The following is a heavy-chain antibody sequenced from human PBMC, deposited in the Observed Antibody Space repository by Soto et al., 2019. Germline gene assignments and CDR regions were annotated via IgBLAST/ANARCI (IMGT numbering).Heavy chain of an antibody. V-gene: IGHV1-69*01. CDR3: ARASEYVSGWYHDY. CDR2: LIPILGTT. J-gene: IGHJ4*02. CDR1: GGTFSSDA. Sequence: QVQLVQSGAEVRKPGSSVKVSCKASGGTFSSDAVSWVRQAPGQGLEWMGGLIPILGTTHYAQKFQGRVTITADESTNTAYMELSSLRSDDTAVYYCARASEYVSGWYHDYWGQGTRVTVSS. D-gene: IGHD6-19*01.